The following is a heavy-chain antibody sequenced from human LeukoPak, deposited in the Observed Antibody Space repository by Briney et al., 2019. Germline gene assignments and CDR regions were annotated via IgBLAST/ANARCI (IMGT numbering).Heavy chain of an antibody. Sequence: ASVKVSCKASGYTFTSYDINWVRQATGQGLEWMGWMNPNSGNTGYAQKFQGRVTMTRDMSTSTDYMELSSLRSEDTAVYYCARSHGNYYLDYWGQGTLVTVSS. CDR3: ARSHGNYYLDY. J-gene: IGHJ4*02. D-gene: IGHD4-23*01. V-gene: IGHV1-8*01. CDR1: GYTFTSYD. CDR2: MNPNSGNT.